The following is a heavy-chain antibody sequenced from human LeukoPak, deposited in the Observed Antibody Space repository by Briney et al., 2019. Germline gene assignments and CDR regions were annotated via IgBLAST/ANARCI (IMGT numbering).Heavy chain of an antibody. J-gene: IGHJ4*02. CDR3: ARGGQLVRWYYFDY. CDR1: GFTFSSYA. D-gene: IGHD6-13*01. Sequence: PGRSLRLSCAASGFTFSSYAMHWVRQAPGKGLEWVAVISYDGSNKYYADSVKGRFTISRDNSKNTLYLQMNSLRAEDTAVYYCARGGQLVRWYYFDYWGQGTLVTVSS. V-gene: IGHV3-30-3*01. CDR2: ISYDGSNK.